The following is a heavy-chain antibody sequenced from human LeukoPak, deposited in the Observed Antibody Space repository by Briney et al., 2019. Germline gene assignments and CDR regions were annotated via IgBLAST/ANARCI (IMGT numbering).Heavy chain of an antibody. CDR1: GELFSGYY. CDR3: AGRHSEGATRFDY. V-gene: IGHV4-34*01. D-gene: IGHD1-26*01. J-gene: IGHJ4*02. CDR2: INHSGST. Sequence: SETLSLTCAVYGELFSGYYWSWIRQPPGKAREWIGQINHSGSTNYNPSLKSRVTISVDTSKNQFSLKLSSVAAADTAVYYCAGRHSEGATRFDYWGQGTLVTVSS.